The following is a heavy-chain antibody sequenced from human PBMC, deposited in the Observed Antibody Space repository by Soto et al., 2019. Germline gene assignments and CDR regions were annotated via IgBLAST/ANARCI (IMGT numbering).Heavy chain of an antibody. D-gene: IGHD3-16*01. Sequence: ASVKVSCKASGYTFATYAVSWVRQAPGQGLEWMGWISAYNGNTINAQKFQGRVTLTTDTSTSTAYMALTSLTSDDTAVYYCARVGGALGDLDYWGQGTLVTVPQ. J-gene: IGHJ4*02. CDR3: ARVGGALGDLDY. CDR2: ISAYNGNT. V-gene: IGHV1-18*01. CDR1: GYTFATYA.